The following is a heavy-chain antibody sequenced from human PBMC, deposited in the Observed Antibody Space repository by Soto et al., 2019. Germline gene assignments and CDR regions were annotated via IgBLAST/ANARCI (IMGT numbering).Heavy chain of an antibody. CDR1: GYTFTSYG. CDR2: ISACNGNT. V-gene: IGHV1-18*01. D-gene: IGHD1-26*01. J-gene: IGHJ4*02. Sequence: QVQLVQSGAEVKKPGASVKVSCKSSGYTFTSYGIRWVRQAPGQGLEWMGWISACNGNTKYAQKLQGRFTMTPDTSASTAYMELRSPRSSDTAEYYRARHMGSYHGGYCGQGTVVTVSS. CDR3: ARHMGSYHGGY.